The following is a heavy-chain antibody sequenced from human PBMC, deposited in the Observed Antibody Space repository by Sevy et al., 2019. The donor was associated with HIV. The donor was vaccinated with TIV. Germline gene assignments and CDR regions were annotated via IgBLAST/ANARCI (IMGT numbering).Heavy chain of an antibody. V-gene: IGHV3-30*18. D-gene: IGHD3-10*01. CDR3: AKEGLPSGPRLLWFAELLLHFDS. Sequence: GGSLRLSCAASGFSISSYTMHWVRQAPGKGLEWVALISYDGSEKYYADSVKGRFTFSRDNPKNTVYLEMNSLRAEDTAVYYCAKEGLPSGPRLLWFAELLLHFDSWGQGTQVTVSS. J-gene: IGHJ4*02. CDR1: GFSISSYT. CDR2: ISYDGSEK.